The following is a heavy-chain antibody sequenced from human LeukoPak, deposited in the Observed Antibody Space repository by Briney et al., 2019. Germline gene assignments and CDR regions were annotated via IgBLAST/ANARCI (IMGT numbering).Heavy chain of an antibody. V-gene: IGHV3-23*01. D-gene: IGHD3-22*01. CDR1: GFTFSSYA. Sequence: GGSLRLSCAASGFTFSSYAMSWVRQAPGKGLEWVSAISGSGGSTYYADSVKGRFTISRDNSKNTLYLQMNSLRAEDTAIYYCAKYRYYYDSSGYSLPDYWGQGTLVTVSS. J-gene: IGHJ4*02. CDR3: AKYRYYYDSSGYSLPDY. CDR2: ISGSGGST.